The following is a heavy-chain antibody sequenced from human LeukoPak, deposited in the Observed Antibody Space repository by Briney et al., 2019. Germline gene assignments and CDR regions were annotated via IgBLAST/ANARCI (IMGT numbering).Heavy chain of an antibody. CDR3: ARDIAAAATGPGGYGMDV. D-gene: IGHD6-13*01. J-gene: IGHJ6*04. CDR1: GFTFSSYS. Sequence: GRSLRLSCAASGFTFSSYSMNWVRQAPGKGLEWVSSISSSSSYIYYADSVKGRFTISRDNAKNSLYLQMNSLRAEDTAVYYCARDIAAAATGPGGYGMDVWGKGTTVTVSS. V-gene: IGHV3-21*01. CDR2: ISSSSSYI.